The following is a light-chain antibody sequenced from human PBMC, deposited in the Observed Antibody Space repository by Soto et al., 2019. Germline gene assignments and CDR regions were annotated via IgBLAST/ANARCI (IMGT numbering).Light chain of an antibody. Sequence: ETTLTQSPATLSASPGETVTLSCRATQSVTYNLAWYQQKPGQATRLLIYGASTRHTGIPARFSGRGSGTEFTLTITSLQSEDFAVYYCQQYNDWLWTFGQGTKVDI. CDR2: GAS. V-gene: IGKV3-15*01. CDR3: QQYNDWLWT. J-gene: IGKJ1*01. CDR1: QSVTYN.